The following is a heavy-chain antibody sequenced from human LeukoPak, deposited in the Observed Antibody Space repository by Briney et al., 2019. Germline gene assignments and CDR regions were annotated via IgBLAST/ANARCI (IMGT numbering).Heavy chain of an antibody. V-gene: IGHV3-23*01. CDR3: AKALGWRCSGGSCTRSPWFDP. D-gene: IGHD2-15*01. Sequence: PGGSLRLSCAASGFTFSSYAMSWVRQAPGKGLEWVSAISGSGGSTYYADSVKGRFTISRDNSKNTLYLQMNSLRAEDTAVYYCAKALGWRCSGGSCTRSPWFDPWGQGTLVTVSS. J-gene: IGHJ5*02. CDR2: ISGSGGST. CDR1: GFTFSSYA.